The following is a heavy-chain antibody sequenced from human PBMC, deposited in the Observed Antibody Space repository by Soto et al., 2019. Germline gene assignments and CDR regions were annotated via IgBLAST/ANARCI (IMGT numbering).Heavy chain of an antibody. Sequence: PSETLSLTCTVSGAYMRNDYYYWSWVRQNPGKDLEWIGHMHHSGRTHYNPSLKSRVAISVDTSKNQFSLYLNSVTAADPAVYYCARWVEVSLDYFDSWGQGTPVTVPQ. CDR3: ARWVEVSLDYFDS. CDR2: MHHSGRT. D-gene: IGHD2-15*01. V-gene: IGHV4-31*03. J-gene: IGHJ4*02. CDR1: GAYMRNDYYY.